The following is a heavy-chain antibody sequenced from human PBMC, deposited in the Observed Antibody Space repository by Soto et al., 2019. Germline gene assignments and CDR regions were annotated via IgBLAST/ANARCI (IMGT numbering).Heavy chain of an antibody. V-gene: IGHV3-23*01. Sequence: GGSLGLSCAASGFTCSDYGMGWVRQAPGQGLEWVSALGRXGDRPYYADSLQGRLRLPRDHSKTTPDLKMNSLRGEDTAIYYCAKDQAEGGYKYGVFYYYGLDVWGQGTTVNVSS. CDR3: AKDQAEGGYKYGVFYYYGLDV. CDR1: GFTCSDYG. J-gene: IGHJ6*02. D-gene: IGHD5-18*01. CDR2: LGRXGDRP.